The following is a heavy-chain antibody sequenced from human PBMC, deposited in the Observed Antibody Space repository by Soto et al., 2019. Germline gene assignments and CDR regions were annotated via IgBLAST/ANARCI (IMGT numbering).Heavy chain of an antibody. CDR2: IYSGGST. V-gene: IGHV3-53*04. D-gene: IGHD3-16*01. Sequence: EVQLVESGGGLVQPGGSLRLSCAASGFTVSSNYMSWVRQAPGKGLEWVSVIYSGGSTYYADSVKGRFTISRHNSKNTLYLQMNSLRAEDTAVYYCARVFGGSKATGFTKGAFDIWGQGTMVTVSS. CDR1: GFTVSSNY. CDR3: ARVFGGSKATGFTKGAFDI. J-gene: IGHJ3*02.